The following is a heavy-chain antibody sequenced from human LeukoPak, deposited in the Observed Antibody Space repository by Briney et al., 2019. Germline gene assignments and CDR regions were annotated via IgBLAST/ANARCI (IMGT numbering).Heavy chain of an antibody. J-gene: IGHJ4*02. Sequence: KPSETLSLTCAVYGGSFRGYYWNWIRQPPGKGLEWIGEINHSGSTNYNPSLKSRVTISVDTSKNQFSLKLSSVTAADTAVYYCARGEGSLAFFDYWGQGTLVTVSS. D-gene: IGHD6-13*01. CDR3: ARGEGSLAFFDY. CDR2: INHSGST. CDR1: GGSFRGYY. V-gene: IGHV4-34*01.